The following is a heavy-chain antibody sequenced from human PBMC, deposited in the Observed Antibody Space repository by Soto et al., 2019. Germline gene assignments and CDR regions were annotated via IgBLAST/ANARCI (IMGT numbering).Heavy chain of an antibody. V-gene: IGHV1-3*01. CDR3: ARDIHQLRRYFDWLLLFDY. J-gene: IGHJ4*02. CDR2: INAGNGNT. D-gene: IGHD3-9*01. CDR1: GYTLTSYA. Sequence: ASMKVSRQASGYTLTSYAMHLGRQGPRQKLEWMGWINAGNGNTKYSQKFQGRVTITRDTSASTAYMELSSLRSEDTAVYYCARDIHQLRRYFDWLLLFDYWGQGTLVTVSS.